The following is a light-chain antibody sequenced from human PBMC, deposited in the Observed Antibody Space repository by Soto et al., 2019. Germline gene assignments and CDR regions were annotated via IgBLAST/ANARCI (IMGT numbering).Light chain of an antibody. CDR2: GAS. CDR3: QQYGSSPGT. J-gene: IGKJ1*01. Sequence: EIVLTQSPGTLSLSPGERATLSCRASQSVSSSYLAWYQQKPGQAPRLLIYGASSRATGIPDRFSGSGSGTHFTLTISRIEPEDFAVYSCQQYGSSPGTFGHGTKVEIK. CDR1: QSVSSSY. V-gene: IGKV3-20*01.